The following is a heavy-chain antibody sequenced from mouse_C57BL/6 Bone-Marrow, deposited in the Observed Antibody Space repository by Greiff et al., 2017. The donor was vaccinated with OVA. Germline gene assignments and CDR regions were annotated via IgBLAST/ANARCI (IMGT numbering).Heavy chain of an antibody. CDR1: GYTFTSYW. Sequence: QVQLQQSGAELVMPGASVKLSCKASGYTFTSYWMHWVTQRPGQGLEWIGEIDPSDSYTNYNQKFKGKSTLTVDTSSSTAYMQLSSLTSEDSAVYYCAREGNYDYDEGDYFDYWGQGTTLTGSS. CDR3: AREGNYDYDEGDYFDY. V-gene: IGHV1-69*01. D-gene: IGHD2-4*01. J-gene: IGHJ2*01. CDR2: IDPSDSYT.